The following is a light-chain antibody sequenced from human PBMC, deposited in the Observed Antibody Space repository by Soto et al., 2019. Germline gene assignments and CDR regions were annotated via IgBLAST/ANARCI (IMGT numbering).Light chain of an antibody. CDR3: QQYGSSPRT. CDR1: QSISSSY. CDR2: GAS. V-gene: IGKV3-20*01. Sequence: EIVLTQSPGTLSLSPGERATLSCRASQSISSSYLAWCQQKPGQAPRLLIYGASTRATGIPDRFSGSGSGTDFTLTISRLESEDFAVYYCQQYGSSPRTFGQGTKVDIK. J-gene: IGKJ1*01.